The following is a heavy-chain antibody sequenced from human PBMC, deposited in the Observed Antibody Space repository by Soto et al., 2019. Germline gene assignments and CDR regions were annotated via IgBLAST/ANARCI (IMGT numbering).Heavy chain of an antibody. CDR3: ARDGPYDFWSGYYIGYYYYGMDV. J-gene: IGHJ6*02. V-gene: IGHV1-18*01. Sequence: ASVKVSCKASGYTFTSYGISWVRQAPGQGLEWMGWISAYNGNTNYAQKLQGRVTMTTDTSTSTAYMELRSPRSDDTAVYYCARDGPYDFWSGYYIGYYYYGMDVWGQGTTVTVSS. D-gene: IGHD3-3*01. CDR2: ISAYNGNT. CDR1: GYTFTSYG.